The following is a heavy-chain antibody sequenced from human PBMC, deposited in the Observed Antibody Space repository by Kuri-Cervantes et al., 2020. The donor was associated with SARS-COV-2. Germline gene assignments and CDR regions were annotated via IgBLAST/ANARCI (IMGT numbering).Heavy chain of an antibody. CDR3: VGGWSGGWMGYYYYYGMDV. CDR1: GFTFEDYA. J-gene: IGHJ6*02. Sequence: GGSLRLSCVASGFTFEDYAMHWVRQAPGKGLEWVSGISWDSDTRSYVDSVKGRFTISRDNAKNTLYLQMNSLRAEDTAVYYCVGGWSGGWMGYYYYYGMDVWGQGTTVTVSS. D-gene: IGHD3-3*01. CDR2: ISWDSDTR. V-gene: IGHV3-9*01.